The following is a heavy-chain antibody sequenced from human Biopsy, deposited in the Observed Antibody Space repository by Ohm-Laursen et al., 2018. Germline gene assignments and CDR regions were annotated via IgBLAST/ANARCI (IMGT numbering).Heavy chain of an antibody. V-gene: IGHV1-69*06. D-gene: IGHD6-19*01. J-gene: IGHJ1*01. CDR3: ATKFAVYFHR. Sequence: SSVKVSCKAPGGTFSNYGVNWVRQAPGQGLEWLGRKIPNLGTANYAQKFQARVTVAGNTSTSTATMELSSLPSDYTAVYYCATKFAVYFHRWGQGTLVIVSS. CDR1: GGTFSNYG. CDR2: KIPNLGTA.